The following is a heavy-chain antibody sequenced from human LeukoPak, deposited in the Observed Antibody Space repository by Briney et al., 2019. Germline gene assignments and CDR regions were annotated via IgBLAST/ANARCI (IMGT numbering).Heavy chain of an antibody. V-gene: IGHV4-61*02. CDR2: IYTSGST. J-gene: IGHJ1*01. Sequence: SQTLSLTCAVSGGSISSGSYYWSWIRQPAGKGLEWIGRIYTSGSTNYNPSLKSRVTISVDTSKNQFSLKLSSVTAADTAVYYCAGSRGSYYRGYFQHWGQGTLVTVSS. D-gene: IGHD3-10*01. CDR1: GGSISSGSYY. CDR3: AGSRGSYYRGYFQH.